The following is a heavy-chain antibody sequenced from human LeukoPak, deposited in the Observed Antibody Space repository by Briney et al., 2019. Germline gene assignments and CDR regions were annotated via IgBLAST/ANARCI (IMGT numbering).Heavy chain of an antibody. J-gene: IGHJ3*02. D-gene: IGHD1-14*01. CDR2: ICSSGTSI. CDR3: AKVKATGGGAFDI. Sequence: GGTLRLSCAASGFTFSSYSMTWVRQAPGKGLEWVSSICSSGTSIYYADSVRGRFTISRDNAKDSLYLQMNSLRAEDTAVYYCAKVKATGGGAFDIWGQGATVTGSS. CDR1: GFTFSSYS. V-gene: IGHV3-21*01.